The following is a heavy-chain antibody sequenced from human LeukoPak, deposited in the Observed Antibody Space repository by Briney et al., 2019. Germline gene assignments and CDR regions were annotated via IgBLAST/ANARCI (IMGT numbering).Heavy chain of an antibody. CDR1: GGSISSYY. Sequence: SETLSLTCTVSGGSISSYYWSWIRQPAGKGLEWIGRIYTSGSTNYNPSLKSRVTISVDTSKNQFSLELSSVTAADTAVYYCARGFSSFGYYMDVWGKGTTVTVSS. D-gene: IGHD6-6*01. J-gene: IGHJ6*03. V-gene: IGHV4-4*07. CDR3: ARGFSSFGYYMDV. CDR2: IYTSGST.